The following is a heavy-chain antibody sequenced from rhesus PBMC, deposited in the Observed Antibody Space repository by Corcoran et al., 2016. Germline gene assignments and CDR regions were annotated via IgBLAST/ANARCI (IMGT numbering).Heavy chain of an antibody. D-gene: IGHD6-31*01. CDR3: ARKDSSGWYYFDY. CDR1: GYSISSNY. J-gene: IGHJ4*01. V-gene: IGHV4-147*01. CDR2: IYSSSGST. Sequence: QVQLQESGPGLVKPSETLSLTCAGSGYSISSNYWSWIRQPPGKGLELIGYIYSSSGSTYYNPSLMRLVTISTDTSKNQFSLKLSSVTAADTAVYYCARKDSSGWYYFDYWGQGVLVTVSS.